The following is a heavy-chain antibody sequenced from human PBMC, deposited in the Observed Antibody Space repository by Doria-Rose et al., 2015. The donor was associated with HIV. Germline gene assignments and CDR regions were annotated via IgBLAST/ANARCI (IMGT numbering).Heavy chain of an antibody. D-gene: IGHD3-10*01. CDR1: GFTFSSHR. Sequence: EVQLVESGGGLVRPGGSLRLSCATSGFTFSSHRINWVRQAPGKGLEWVSSISSTSAYIIYADSVRGRFTISRDNARNSLYLQMDSLRAEDTAIYYCATGVTLDYWGQGTLVTVSS. J-gene: IGHJ4*02. CDR2: ISSTSAYI. CDR3: ATGVTLDY. V-gene: IGHV3-21*01.